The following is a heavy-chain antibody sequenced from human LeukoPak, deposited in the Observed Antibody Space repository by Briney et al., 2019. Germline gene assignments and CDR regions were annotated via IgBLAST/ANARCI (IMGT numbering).Heavy chain of an antibody. CDR3: ARGGQQLVWFDS. V-gene: IGHV1-18*01. CDR1: GYTFTSYG. J-gene: IGHJ5*01. Sequence: ASVKVSCKASGYTFTSYGISWVRQAPGQGLEWMGWISAYNGNTNYAQMVQGRVTMTTDTSTRTAYMELTSLTSDDTAVYYCARGGQQLVWFDSWGQGTLVTVSS. CDR2: ISAYNGNT. D-gene: IGHD6-13*01.